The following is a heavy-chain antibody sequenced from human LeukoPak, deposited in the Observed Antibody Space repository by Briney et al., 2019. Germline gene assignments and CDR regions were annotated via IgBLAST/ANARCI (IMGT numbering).Heavy chain of an antibody. CDR3: ARRAADDAFDI. Sequence: PSETLSLTCTVSGGFINSYYWSWIRQPPGKGLEWIGYIYYSGSTNYNPSLTSRVTISVDRIKDQFSLKLSSVTAADTAVYYCARRAADDAFDIWGQGAMLTVSS. CDR2: IYYSGST. CDR1: GGFINSYY. J-gene: IGHJ3*02. V-gene: IGHV4-59*08.